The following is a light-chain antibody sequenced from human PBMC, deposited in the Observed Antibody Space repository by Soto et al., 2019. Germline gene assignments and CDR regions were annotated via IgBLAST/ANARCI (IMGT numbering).Light chain of an antibody. V-gene: IGKV3-20*01. CDR2: GAS. CDR1: QTLSSTF. J-gene: IGKJ4*01. CDR3: QQFGTSPT. Sequence: EIVLTQSPGTLSLSPGERATLSCSAGQTLSSTFLAWYQQKPAQAPRLLIYGASSRATGVPDRFSGSGSRTDFTLTISRVEREDFAVYFCQQFGTSPTFGGGTRVEIK.